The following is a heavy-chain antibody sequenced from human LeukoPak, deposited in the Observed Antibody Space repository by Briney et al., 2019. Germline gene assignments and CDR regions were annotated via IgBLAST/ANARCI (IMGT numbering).Heavy chain of an antibody. CDR2: VSAYNGNT. J-gene: IGHJ4*02. Sequence: ASVKVSCKASGYTFTNYGVSWVRQAPGQGLEWMGWVSAYNGNTNYAQKLQGRVTMTTDTSTSTAYMERRSLRSDDTAVYYCARDYLDMITGRLSYWGQGSLVTVSS. CDR3: ARDYLDMITGRLSY. CDR1: GYTFTNYG. V-gene: IGHV1-18*01. D-gene: IGHD3-16*01.